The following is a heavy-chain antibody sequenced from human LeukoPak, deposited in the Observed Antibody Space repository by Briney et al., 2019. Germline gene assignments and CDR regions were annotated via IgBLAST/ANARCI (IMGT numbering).Heavy chain of an antibody. CDR3: ARRDYGGWFDP. Sequence: SETLSLTCTVSGGSISSGGYYWSWIRQPPGKGLEWIGYIYHSGSTYYNPSLKSRVTISVDRSKNQFSLKLSSVTAADTAVYYCARRDYGGWFDPWGQGTLVTVSS. CDR1: GGSISSGGYY. CDR2: IYHSGST. D-gene: IGHD3-16*01. J-gene: IGHJ5*02. V-gene: IGHV4-30-2*01.